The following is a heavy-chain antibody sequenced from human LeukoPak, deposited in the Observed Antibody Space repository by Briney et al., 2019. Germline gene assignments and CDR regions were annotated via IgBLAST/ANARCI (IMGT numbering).Heavy chain of an antibody. Sequence: PGESLRLSCAASGFTVNNNYMNWVRQAPGKGLEWVSLIYSGDSTYYADSVKGRFIISRDNSKNTLYLQMNSLRAEDTAVYYCAREVATGFSCFDYWGQGTLVTVSS. CDR2: IYSGDST. CDR1: GFTVNNNY. CDR3: AREVATGFSCFDY. J-gene: IGHJ4*02. D-gene: IGHD2-21*02. V-gene: IGHV3-53*01.